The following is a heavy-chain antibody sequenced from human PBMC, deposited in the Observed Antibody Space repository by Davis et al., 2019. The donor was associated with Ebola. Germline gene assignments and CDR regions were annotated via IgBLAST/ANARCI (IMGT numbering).Heavy chain of an antibody. CDR2: IIPIFDTP. CDR1: GGSFSSHP. D-gene: IGHD3-9*01. V-gene: IGHV1-69*13. CDR3: ARDFDGGNYYFDY. J-gene: IGHJ4*02. Sequence: SSVNVSCKTSGGSFSSHPISWVRQAPRQGLEWMGGIIPIFDTPHYAQKFKGRITITADASTSTAYMELSSLRSEDTATYFCARDFDGGNYYFDYWGPGTPVTVSS.